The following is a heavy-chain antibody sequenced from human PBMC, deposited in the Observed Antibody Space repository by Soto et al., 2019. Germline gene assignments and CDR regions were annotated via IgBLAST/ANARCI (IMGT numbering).Heavy chain of an antibody. J-gene: IGHJ6*03. CDR2: ISSSSSYI. CDR1: GFTFSSYS. CDR3: ARDYVKWAWFGELFDYYYYMDV. Sequence: GGFLRLSCAASGFTFSSYSMNWVRQAPGKGLEWVSSISSSSSYIYYADSVKGRFTISRDNAKNSLYLQMNSLRAEDTAVYYCARDYVKWAWFGELFDYYYYMDVWGKGTTVTVSS. D-gene: IGHD3-10*01. V-gene: IGHV3-21*01.